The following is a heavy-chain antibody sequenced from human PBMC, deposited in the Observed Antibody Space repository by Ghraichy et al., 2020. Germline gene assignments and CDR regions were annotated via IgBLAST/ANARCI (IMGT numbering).Heavy chain of an antibody. CDR2: ISGSGGST. D-gene: IGHD3-3*01. CDR3: AKTSTAIFGSSDY. J-gene: IGHJ4*02. CDR1: GFTFSSYA. V-gene: IGHV3-23*01. Sequence: GGSLRLSCAASGFTFSSYAMSRVRQAPGKGLEWVSAISGSGGSTYYADSVKGRFTISRDNSKNTLYLQMNSLRAGDTAVYYCAKTSTAIFGSSDYWGQGTLVTVSS.